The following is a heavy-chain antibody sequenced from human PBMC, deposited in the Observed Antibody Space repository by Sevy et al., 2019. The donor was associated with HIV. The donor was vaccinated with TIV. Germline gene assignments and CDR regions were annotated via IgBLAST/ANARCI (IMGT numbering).Heavy chain of an antibody. CDR2: ISTYNDNT. Sequence: ASVKVSCKASGYTFNNYSISWVRQAPGQGLEWIGWISTYNDNTNFAQTLQGRVTMTTDTSTSTAYMELRSLRSDDTAIYYCARAYSSNWKFDPWGQGTLVTVSS. J-gene: IGHJ5*02. CDR1: GYTFNNYS. D-gene: IGHD6-13*01. V-gene: IGHV1-18*04. CDR3: ARAYSSNWKFDP.